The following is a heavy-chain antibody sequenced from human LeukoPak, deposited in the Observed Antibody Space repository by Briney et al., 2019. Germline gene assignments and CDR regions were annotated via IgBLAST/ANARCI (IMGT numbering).Heavy chain of an antibody. J-gene: IGHJ4*02. CDR3: ARERTTVTMPNLRPQYYFDY. D-gene: IGHD4-17*01. Sequence: SQTLSLTCAISGDSVSSNSAAWNWIRQSPSRGLEWLGRTYYRSKWYNDYAVSVKSRITINPDTSKNQFSLKLSSVTAADTAVYYCARERTTVTMPNLRPQYYFDYWGQGTLVTVSS. CDR2: TYYRSKWYN. CDR1: GDSVSSNSAA. V-gene: IGHV6-1*01.